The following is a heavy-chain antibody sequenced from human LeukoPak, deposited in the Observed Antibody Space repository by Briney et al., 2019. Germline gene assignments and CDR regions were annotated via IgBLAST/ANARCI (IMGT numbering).Heavy chain of an antibody. J-gene: IGHJ4*02. CDR2: INPNSGGT. D-gene: IGHD5-12*01. V-gene: IGHV1-2*02. CDR3: AREDSGYGGFDY. Sequence: ASVKVSCKASGYTFTSYYMHWVRQAPGQGLEWMGWINPNSGGTNYAQKFQGRVTMTRDTSISTDYMELSRLRSDDTAVYYCAREDSGYGGFDYWGQGTLVTVSS. CDR1: GYTFTSYY.